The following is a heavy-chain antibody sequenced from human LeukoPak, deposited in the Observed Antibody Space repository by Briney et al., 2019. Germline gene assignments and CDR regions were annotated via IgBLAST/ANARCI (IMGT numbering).Heavy chain of an antibody. CDR1: GFTFSSYA. V-gene: IGHV3-23*01. CDR2: ISGSGGST. J-gene: IGHJ6*02. Sequence: PGGSLRLSCAASGFTFSSYAMGWVRQAPGKGLEWVSAISGSGGSTYYADSVKGRFTISRDNSKDTLYLQMNSLRAEDTAVYYCVPVPNKMDVWGQGTTVTVSS. CDR3: VPVPNKMDV. D-gene: IGHD1/OR15-1a*01.